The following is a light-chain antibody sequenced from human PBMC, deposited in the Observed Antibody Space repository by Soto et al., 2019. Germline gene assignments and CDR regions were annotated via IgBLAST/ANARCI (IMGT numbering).Light chain of an antibody. J-gene: IGKJ3*01. CDR2: GAS. V-gene: IGKV3-20*01. Sequence: EIVLTQSPGTLSLSPGERATLSCRASQSVSSTYLGWYQQKPGQAPRLLISGASNRATGSPDRFSGRGSGTHFTLTISIMALEDFAVYYCPQFRTRPFTFGPGTKVHV. CDR3: PQFRTRPFT. CDR1: QSVSSTY.